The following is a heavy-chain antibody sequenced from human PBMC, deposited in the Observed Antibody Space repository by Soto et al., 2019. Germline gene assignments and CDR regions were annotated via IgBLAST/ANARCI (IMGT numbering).Heavy chain of an antibody. CDR1: GFTFSNCG. CDR3: ARDAGDSDDMFGD. D-gene: IGHD3-3*02. V-gene: IGHV3-23*01. Sequence: VGSLRLSCAASGFTFSNCGMGWVRQAPGKGLQWVSTISGDGGNTHYADSVKGRFSISRDNSKNTLYLQMNTLRAEDTAMYFCARDAGDSDDMFGDWGQGKQVTVPS. J-gene: IGHJ4*02. CDR2: ISGDGGNT.